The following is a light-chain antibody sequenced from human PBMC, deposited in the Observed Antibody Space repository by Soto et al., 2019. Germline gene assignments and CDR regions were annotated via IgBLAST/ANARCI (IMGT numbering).Light chain of an antibody. V-gene: IGLV1-47*01. CDR3: AAWDDSLSGVV. Sequence: QSVLTQPPSASGTPGQRVTISCSGSSSNIGSNSVYWYQQLPGTAPKLLIYRNNQRPSGVPDRFSGSKSGTSASLAISGLRSEYEGDYYCAAWDDSLSGVVFGGGTKLTVL. J-gene: IGLJ2*01. CDR1: SSNIGSNS. CDR2: RNN.